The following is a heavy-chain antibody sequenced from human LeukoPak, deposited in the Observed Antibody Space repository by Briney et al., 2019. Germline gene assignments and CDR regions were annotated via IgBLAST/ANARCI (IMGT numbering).Heavy chain of an antibody. D-gene: IGHD1-14*01. J-gene: IGHJ4*02. CDR3: ARHVSNHFDY. CDR2: MYHSGTT. V-gene: IGHV4-38-2*01. Sequence: SETLSLTCAVAGYSISSGYYWGWMRQPPGKGLEWIGSMYHSGTTYYNPSLKSRVTISVDTSKNQFSLKLSSVTAADTAVYYCARHVSNHFDYWGQGTLVTVSS. CDR1: GYSISSGYY.